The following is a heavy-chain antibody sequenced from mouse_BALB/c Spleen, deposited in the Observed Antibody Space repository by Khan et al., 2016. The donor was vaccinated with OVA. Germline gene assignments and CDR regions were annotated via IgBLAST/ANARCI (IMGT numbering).Heavy chain of an antibody. CDR2: IWSGGST. CDR3: ARNYDYDEGLAY. V-gene: IGHV2-2*02. J-gene: IGHJ3*01. D-gene: IGHD2-4*01. CDR1: GFSLTTYG. Sequence: QVQLQQSGPGLVQPSQSLSITCTVSGFSLTTYGVHWVRQSPGKGLEWLGVIWSGGSTDYNAAFISRLSIGKDSSMSQVFFQMNSLQVNDTAIYYCARNYDYDEGLAYWGQGTLVTVSA.